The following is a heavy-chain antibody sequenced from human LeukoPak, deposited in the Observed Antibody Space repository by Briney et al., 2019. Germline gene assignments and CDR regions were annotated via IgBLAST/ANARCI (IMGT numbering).Heavy chain of an antibody. Sequence: GASVKVSCKASGYTFTGYYMHWVRQAPGQGLEWMGWINPNSGGTNYAQKFQGRVTMTRDTSISTAYMELSRLRSDDTAVYYCARDHGALAAIDNWFDPWGQGTLVTVSS. V-gene: IGHV1-2*02. CDR3: ARDHGALAAIDNWFDP. CDR2: INPNSGGT. J-gene: IGHJ5*02. CDR1: GYTFTGYY. D-gene: IGHD2-2*01.